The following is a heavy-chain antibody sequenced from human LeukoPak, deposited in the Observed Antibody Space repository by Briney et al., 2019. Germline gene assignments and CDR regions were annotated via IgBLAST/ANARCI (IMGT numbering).Heavy chain of an antibody. Sequence: ASVKVSCKASGYTFTSYDINWVRQATGQGLEWMGWMNPNSGNTGYAQKFQGRVTMTRDMSTSTVYMELSSLRSEDTALYYCARGHYDILTGYSFDYWGQGTLVTVSS. D-gene: IGHD3-9*01. V-gene: IGHV1-8*01. CDR1: GYTFTSYD. CDR2: MNPNSGNT. CDR3: ARGHYDILTGYSFDY. J-gene: IGHJ4*02.